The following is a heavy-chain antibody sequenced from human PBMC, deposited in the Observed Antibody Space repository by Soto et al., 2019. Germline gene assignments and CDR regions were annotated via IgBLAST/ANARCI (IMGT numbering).Heavy chain of an antibody. CDR3: TRDSASYSSSSGSYWYFDL. J-gene: IGHJ2*01. CDR1: GFTFSSYS. Sequence: EVQLVESGGGLVQPGGSLRLSCAPSGFTFSSYSMNWVRQAPGKGLEWVSYTSSGSATIYYADSVKGRFTISRDNAKNSLYLQMNSLRDEDTAVYYCTRDSASYSSSSGSYWYFDLWGRGTLVTVSS. D-gene: IGHD6-6*01. V-gene: IGHV3-48*02. CDR2: TSSGSATI.